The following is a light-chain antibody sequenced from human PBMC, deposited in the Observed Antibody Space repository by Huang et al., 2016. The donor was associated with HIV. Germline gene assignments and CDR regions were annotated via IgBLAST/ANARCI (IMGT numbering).Light chain of an antibody. V-gene: IGKV3-20*01. CDR3: QQFGYTPFT. J-gene: IGKJ4*02. CDR1: KAASSAF. CDR2: GPA. Sequence: VVITQSPGHLSLSPGERASLSCRASKAASSAFLAWYQHKPGQAPRLLMSGPASRATGVPDRFSVSWSGTDFTLIIERLEPEDFALYYCQQFGYTPFTFGGGTKVEI.